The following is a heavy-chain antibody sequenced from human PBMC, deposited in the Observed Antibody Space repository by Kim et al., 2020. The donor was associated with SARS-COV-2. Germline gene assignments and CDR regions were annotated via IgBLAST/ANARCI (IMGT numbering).Heavy chain of an antibody. Sequence: GGSLRLSCAASGFTFSSYAMSWVRQAPGKGLEWVSAISGSGGSTYYADSVKGRFTISRDNSKNTLYLQMNSLRAEDTAVYYCAKRYYYDSSGYYYGAFDIWGQGTMVTVSS. V-gene: IGHV3-23*01. J-gene: IGHJ3*02. CDR3: AKRYYYDSSGYYYGAFDI. D-gene: IGHD3-22*01. CDR1: GFTFSSYA. CDR2: ISGSGGST.